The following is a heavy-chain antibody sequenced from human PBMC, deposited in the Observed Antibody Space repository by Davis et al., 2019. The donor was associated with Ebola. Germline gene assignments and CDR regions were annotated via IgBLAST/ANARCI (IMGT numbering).Heavy chain of an antibody. CDR2: INPNSGGT. CDR1: GYTFTGYY. Sequence: ASVKVSCKASGYTFTGYYMHWVRQAPGQGLEWMGWINPNSGGTNYAQKFQGWVTMTRDTSTSTVYMELSSLRSADTAVYYCARAHYGGIDYWGQGTLVTVSS. CDR3: ARAHYGGIDY. V-gene: IGHV1-2*04. J-gene: IGHJ4*02. D-gene: IGHD4-23*01.